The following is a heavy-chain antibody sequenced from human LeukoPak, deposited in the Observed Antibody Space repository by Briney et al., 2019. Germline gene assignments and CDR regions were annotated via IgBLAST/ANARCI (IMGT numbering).Heavy chain of an antibody. J-gene: IGHJ4*02. D-gene: IGHD3-22*01. V-gene: IGHV4-34*12. CDR2: IIHSGST. CDR3: ARTPIYYFDNSGYYN. CDR1: GGSFRDYS. Sequence: SETLSLTCAVYGGSFRDYSWSWIRQPPGKGLEWIGEIIHSGSTNYNPSLKSRVTMSIDTSKNQFSLKLTSVTAADTAVYYCARTPIYYFDNSGYYNWGQGTLVTVSS.